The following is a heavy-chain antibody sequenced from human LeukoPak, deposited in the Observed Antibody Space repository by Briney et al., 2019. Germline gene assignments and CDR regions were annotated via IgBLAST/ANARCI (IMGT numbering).Heavy chain of an antibody. D-gene: IGHD2-15*01. V-gene: IGHV4-31*03. CDR2: IYYSGST. CDR3: ARYCSGGSCYSVPYSRNWFDP. Sequence: SQTLSLTCTVSGGSISSGGYYWSWIRQHPGKGLECIGYIYYSGSTYYNPSLKSRVTISVDTSKNQFSLKLSSVTAADTAVYYCARYCSGGSCYSVPYSRNWFDPWGQGTLVTVSS. J-gene: IGHJ5*02. CDR1: GGSISSGGYY.